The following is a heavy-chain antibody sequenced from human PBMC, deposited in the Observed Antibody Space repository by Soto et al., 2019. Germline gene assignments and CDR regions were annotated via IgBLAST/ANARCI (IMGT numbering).Heavy chain of an antibody. CDR3: APHDWFDP. J-gene: IGHJ5*02. CDR1: GISVSSNY. CDR2: IYTDGRT. V-gene: IGHV3-66*01. Sequence: EVQVVESGGGLVQPGGSLRLSCAASGISVSSNYMCWVRQAPGKGLEWVSVIYTDGRTYYADSVKGRFTISRDNSKNTVFLQMNNLRADDKAVYYCAPHDWFDPWGQGTLVTVSS.